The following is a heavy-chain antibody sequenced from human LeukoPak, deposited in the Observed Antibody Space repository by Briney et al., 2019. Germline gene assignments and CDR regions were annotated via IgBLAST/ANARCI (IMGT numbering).Heavy chain of an antibody. D-gene: IGHD1-14*01. CDR3: ATQRGGNPAY. CDR2: ITNDGSST. V-gene: IGHV3-74*01. J-gene: IGHJ4*02. Sequence: GGSLRLSCAASGLTFSSHLMHWVRQAPGKGLVWVSRITNDGSSTTYADSVKGRFTISRDNAKNMLYLQVNSLRAEDTAVYYCATQRGGNPAYWGQGTLVTVSS. CDR1: GLTFSSHL.